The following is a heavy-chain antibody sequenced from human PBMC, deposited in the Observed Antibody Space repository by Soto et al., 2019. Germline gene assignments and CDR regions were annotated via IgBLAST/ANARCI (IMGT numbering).Heavy chain of an antibody. CDR1: GFTFSTYH. D-gene: IGHD4-17*01. CDR2: IHSGGSRI. J-gene: IGHJ6*02. CDR3: ARDGSTVTTNYHYAMDV. Sequence: EVQLVESGGSLVQPGGSLILSCAASGFTFSTYHMNWVRQAPGKGLEWVSYIHSGGSRICYADSVKGRFTISRDNAKNSLYLQMNSLRAEDTAVYYCARDGSTVTTNYHYAMDVWGQGTTVTVSS. V-gene: IGHV3-48*03.